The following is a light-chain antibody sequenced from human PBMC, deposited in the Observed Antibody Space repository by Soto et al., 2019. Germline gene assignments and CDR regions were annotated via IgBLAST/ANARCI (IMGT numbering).Light chain of an antibody. CDR2: DVS. V-gene: IGLV2-14*01. Sequence: QSALTQPASVSGSPGQSITISCTETSSDVGGYNYVSWYQQHPGKAPKLMIYDVSNRPSGVSNRFSGSKSGNTASLTISGLQAEDEADYYCSSYTSSSTLVVFGGGTKVPS. J-gene: IGLJ2*01. CDR1: SSDVGGYNY. CDR3: SSYTSSSTLVV.